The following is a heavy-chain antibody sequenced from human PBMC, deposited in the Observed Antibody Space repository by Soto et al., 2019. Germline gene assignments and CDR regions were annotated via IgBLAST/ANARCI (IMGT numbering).Heavy chain of an antibody. CDR1: GGSISSRGYY. V-gene: IGHV4-39*01. CDR2: IYYSGST. J-gene: IGHJ4*02. D-gene: IGHD3-16*01. Sequence: PSETLSLTCTVSGGSISSRGYYWGWIRQPPGKGLEWIGTIYYSGSTYYNPSLKSRVTISVDTSKNQFSLKLSSVTAADHGGGITFEWGQGTLVTVSS. CDR3: FE.